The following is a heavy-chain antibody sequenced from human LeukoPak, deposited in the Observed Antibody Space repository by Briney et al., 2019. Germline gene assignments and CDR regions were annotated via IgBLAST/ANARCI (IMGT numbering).Heavy chain of an antibody. CDR1: GSTFSSYA. CDR2: ISGSGDST. D-gene: IGHD3-22*01. CDR3: AKCYAYYDSSGDFDY. J-gene: IGHJ4*02. Sequence: PGGSLRLSCAASGSTFSSYAMSWVRQAPGKGLEWVSAISGSGDSTYYADSVKGRFTISRDNSKNTLYLQMNSLRAEDTAVYYCAKCYAYYDSSGDFDYWGQGTLVTVSS. V-gene: IGHV3-23*01.